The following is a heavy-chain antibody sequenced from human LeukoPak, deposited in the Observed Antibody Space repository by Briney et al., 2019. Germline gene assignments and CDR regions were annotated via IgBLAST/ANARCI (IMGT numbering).Heavy chain of an antibody. CDR1: GGSFSGYY. CDR2: INHSGST. Sequence: SETLSLTCAVYGGSFSGYYWSWIRQPPGKGLEWIGEINHSGSTNYNPSLKSRVTISVDTSKNQFSLKLSSVTAADTAVYYCARGATLSEWDYWGQGTLVTVSS. J-gene: IGHJ4*02. D-gene: IGHD3-3*01. CDR3: ARGATLSEWDY. V-gene: IGHV4-34*01.